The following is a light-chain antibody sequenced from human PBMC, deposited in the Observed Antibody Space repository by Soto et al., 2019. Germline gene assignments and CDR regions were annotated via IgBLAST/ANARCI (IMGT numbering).Light chain of an antibody. J-gene: IGLJ2*01. CDR3: CSYAGSLV. Sequence: QSALTQPSSVSGSPGQSVTISCTGTSSDVGGYNYVSWYQQHPGKAPKLMIYDVSKRPSGVPDRFSGSKSGNTASLTISGLQAEDEADYYCCSYAGSLVFGGGTKVTVL. CDR2: DVS. V-gene: IGLV2-11*01. CDR1: SSDVGGYNY.